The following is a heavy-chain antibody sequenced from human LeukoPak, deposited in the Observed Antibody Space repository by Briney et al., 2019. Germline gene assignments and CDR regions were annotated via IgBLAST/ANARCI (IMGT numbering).Heavy chain of an antibody. D-gene: IGHD3-9*01. CDR3: ARRPGRWFYFDY. CDR1: GFTFSIYG. Sequence: GGSLRLSCAASGFTFSIYGMSWVRLAPGKGLEWVSGISDSGGSKYYADSVKGRFTISRDNSKNTLYLQMNSLRAEDTAVYYCARRPGRWFYFDYWGQGILVTVSS. J-gene: IGHJ4*02. V-gene: IGHV3-23*01. CDR2: ISDSGGSK.